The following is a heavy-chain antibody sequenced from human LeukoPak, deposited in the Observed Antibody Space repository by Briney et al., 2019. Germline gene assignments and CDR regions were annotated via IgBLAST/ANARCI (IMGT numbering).Heavy chain of an antibody. D-gene: IGHD3-16*02. J-gene: IGHJ4*02. CDR2: IIPIFGTA. CDR3: RVITFGGVIVSDY. Sequence: ASVTVSCKASGGTFSSYAISWVRQAPGQGLEWMGGIIPIFGTANYAQKFQGRVTITTDESTSTAYMELSSLRSEDTAVYYCRVITFGGVIVSDYWGQGTLVTVSS. V-gene: IGHV1-69*05. CDR1: GGTFSSYA.